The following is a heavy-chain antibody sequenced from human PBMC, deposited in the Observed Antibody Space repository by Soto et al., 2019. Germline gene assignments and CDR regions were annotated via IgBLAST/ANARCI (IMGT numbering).Heavy chain of an antibody. Sequence: SETLSLTCTVSGGSISSYYWSWIRQPPGKGLEWIGYIYYSGSTNYNPSLKSRVTISVDTSKNQFSLKLSSVTAADTAVYYCARARYSGLDYWSQGTLVTVSS. CDR1: GGSISSYY. V-gene: IGHV4-59*01. CDR2: IYYSGST. D-gene: IGHD5-12*01. J-gene: IGHJ4*02. CDR3: ARARYSGLDY.